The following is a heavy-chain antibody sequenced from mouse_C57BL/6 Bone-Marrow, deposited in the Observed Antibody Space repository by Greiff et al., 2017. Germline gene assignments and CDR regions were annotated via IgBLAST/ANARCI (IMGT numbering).Heavy chain of an antibody. D-gene: IGHD2-4*01. CDR3: ARQLYYDYDGWAY. Sequence: QVQLKQSGAELARPGASVKLSCKASGYTFTSYGISWVKQRTGQGLEWIGEIYPRSGNTYYNEKFKGKATLTADKSSSTAYMELRSLTSEDSAVYFCARQLYYDYDGWAYGGQGTMVTVSA. V-gene: IGHV1-81*01. CDR1: GYTFTSYG. J-gene: IGHJ3*01. CDR2: IYPRSGNT.